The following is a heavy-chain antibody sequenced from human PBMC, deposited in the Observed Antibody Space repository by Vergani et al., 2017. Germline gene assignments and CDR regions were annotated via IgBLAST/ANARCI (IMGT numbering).Heavy chain of an antibody. V-gene: IGHV1-69*01. CDR1: GGTFSSYA. D-gene: IGHD2-15*01. CDR2: IIPIFGTA. Sequence: QVQLVQSGAEVKKPGSSVKVSCKASGGTFSSYAISWVRQAPGQGLEWMGGIIPIFGTANYAQKFQGRVTITADESTSTAYMELSSLRSEDTAVYYCARGCSDGRCYSKYYYGMYVWGQGTTVTVSS. CDR3: ARGCSDGRCYSKYYYGMYV. J-gene: IGHJ6*02.